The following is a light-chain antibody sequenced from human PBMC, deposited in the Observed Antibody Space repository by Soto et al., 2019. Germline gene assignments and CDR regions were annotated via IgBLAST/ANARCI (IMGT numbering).Light chain of an antibody. CDR3: TVWDDSLRGRL. CDR2: RNN. V-gene: IGLV1-47*01. Sequence: QSVLTQPPSASGTPGQRVTISCSGSSSNIESNFVYWYQQFPGTAPRLLIYRNNQRPSGVPDRFSGSKSGTSASLAISALRSEDEAGYYCTVWDDSLRGRLFGGGTKVTVL. J-gene: IGLJ2*01. CDR1: SSNIESNF.